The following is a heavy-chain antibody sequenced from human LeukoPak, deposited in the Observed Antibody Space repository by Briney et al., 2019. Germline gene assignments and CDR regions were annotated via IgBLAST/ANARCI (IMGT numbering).Heavy chain of an antibody. Sequence: GGSLRLSCAASGFTFSGFGMHWVRQAPGKGLEWVAVILYDGSNKYYADSVKGRLTISRDNSKNTLHLQMNSLRAEDTAVYYCATRGTYYDSSGYYYGYWGQGTLVTVSS. CDR2: ILYDGSNK. D-gene: IGHD3-22*01. CDR3: ATRGTYYDSSGYYYGY. CDR1: GFTFSGFG. J-gene: IGHJ4*02. V-gene: IGHV3-30*03.